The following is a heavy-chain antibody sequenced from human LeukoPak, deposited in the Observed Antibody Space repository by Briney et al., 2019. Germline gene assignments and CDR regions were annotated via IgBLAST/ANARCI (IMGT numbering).Heavy chain of an antibody. V-gene: IGHV3-23*01. CDR2: ISGGGGLT. D-gene: IGHD5-12*01. CDR1: GFTFSNYA. Sequence: PGGSLRLSCAAPGFTFSNYAMSWVRQAPGKGLEWASIISGGGGLTYYADSVKGRFTISRDNSKNTLYLQMNSLRAEDTAVYYCAKEHKDTVADPHYDYWGQGTLVTVSS. J-gene: IGHJ4*02. CDR3: AKEHKDTVADPHYDY.